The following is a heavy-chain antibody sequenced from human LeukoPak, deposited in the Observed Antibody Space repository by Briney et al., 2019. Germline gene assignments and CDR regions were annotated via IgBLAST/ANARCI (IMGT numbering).Heavy chain of an antibody. Sequence: GGSLRLSCAASGFTFYKYWLTCVPQPPGKGLEGVANITQDDSQIYFLESVEGRFTIDRDNAKNSLHLQMNSLRAEDTAIYYCARGYYYSGTYYFSFFDYWGQGTLVTVSS. CDR1: GFTFYKYW. J-gene: IGHJ4*02. CDR3: ARGYYYSGTYYFSFFDY. D-gene: IGHD3-10*01. CDR2: ITQDDSQI. V-gene: IGHV3-7*01.